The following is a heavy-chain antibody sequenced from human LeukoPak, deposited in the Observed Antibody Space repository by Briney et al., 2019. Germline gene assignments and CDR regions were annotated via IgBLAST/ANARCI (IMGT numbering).Heavy chain of an antibody. CDR3: TRVGDCSNNRCYGADDY. Sequence: PGGSLRLSCAASGFTFSDHYMDWVRQAPGKGLEWVGRSRNKANSYTTEYAASVKGRFTISRDVSKNSLYLQMNSLKTEDTAMYYCTRVGDCSNNRCYGADDYWGQGTLVTVSS. CDR2: SRNKANSYTT. V-gene: IGHV3-72*01. CDR1: GFTFSDHY. J-gene: IGHJ4*02. D-gene: IGHD2-2*01.